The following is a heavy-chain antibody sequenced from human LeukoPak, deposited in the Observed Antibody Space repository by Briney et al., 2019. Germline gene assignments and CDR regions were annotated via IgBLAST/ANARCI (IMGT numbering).Heavy chain of an antibody. CDR2: IKQDGSEK. CDR1: GFTFSSYW. J-gene: IGHJ3*02. Sequence: GGSLRLSCAASGFTFSSYWMSWVRQAPGKGLEWVANIKQDGSEKYYVDSVKGQFTISRDNAKNSLYLQMNSLRAEDTAVYYCAREMYYYDHGAFDIWGQGTMVTVSS. D-gene: IGHD3-22*01. CDR3: AREMYYYDHGAFDI. V-gene: IGHV3-7*01.